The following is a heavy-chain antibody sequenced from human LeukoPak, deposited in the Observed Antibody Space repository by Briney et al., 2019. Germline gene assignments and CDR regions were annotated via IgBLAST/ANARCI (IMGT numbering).Heavy chain of an antibody. CDR2: ISGSGGST. J-gene: IGHJ4*02. D-gene: IGHD3-22*01. CDR3: AASWVDYYDSSGYPQW. V-gene: IGHV3-23*01. CDR1: GFTFSSYA. Sequence: GGSLRLSSAASGFTFSSYAMSWVRQAPGKGLEWVSAISGSGGSTYYADSVKGRFTISRDNSKNTLYLQMNSLRAEDTAVYYCAASWVDYYDSSGYPQWWGQGTLVTVSS.